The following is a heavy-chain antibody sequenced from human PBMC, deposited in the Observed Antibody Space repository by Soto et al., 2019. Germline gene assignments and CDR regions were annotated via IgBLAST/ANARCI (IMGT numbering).Heavy chain of an antibody. D-gene: IGHD4-17*01. V-gene: IGHV3-23*01. Sequence: EVQLLESGGGLVQPGGSLRLSCAASGFTFSTSGMSWVRQDPGKGLEWVSSISGSGDHTNYADSVKGRFTISRDNSKNTLYLQINSLPAEDTAVYYCANHGGFDIWGQGTMVAVSS. J-gene: IGHJ3*02. CDR2: ISGSGDHT. CDR1: GFTFSTSG. CDR3: ANHGGFDI.